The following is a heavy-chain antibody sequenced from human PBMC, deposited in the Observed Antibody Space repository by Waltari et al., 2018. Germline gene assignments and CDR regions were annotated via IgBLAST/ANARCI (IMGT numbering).Heavy chain of an antibody. Sequence: QVQLQESGPGLVKPSQTLSLTCTVSGGSISRGSYYWSWLRQPAGKGLEWIGRIYTSGSTNYNPSLKSRVTISVDTSKNQFSLKLSSVTAADTAVYYCARDRDSSSGWFDPWGQGTLVTVSS. CDR2: IYTSGST. D-gene: IGHD6-19*01. CDR1: GGSISRGSYY. J-gene: IGHJ5*02. V-gene: IGHV4-61*02. CDR3: ARDRDSSSGWFDP.